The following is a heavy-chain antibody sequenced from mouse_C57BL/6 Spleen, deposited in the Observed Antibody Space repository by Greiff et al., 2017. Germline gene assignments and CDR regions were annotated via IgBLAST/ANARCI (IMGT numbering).Heavy chain of an antibody. CDR3: ARSATVVAEGNAMDY. CDR1: GFTFSDYG. Sequence: EVQLVESGGGLVKPGGSLKLSCAASGFTFSDYGMHWVRQAPEKGLEWVAYISSGSSTIYYADTVKGRFTIARDNAKNTLFLQMTSLRSEDTAMYYCARSATVVAEGNAMDYWGQGTSVTVSS. D-gene: IGHD1-1*01. J-gene: IGHJ4*01. V-gene: IGHV5-17*01. CDR2: ISSGSSTI.